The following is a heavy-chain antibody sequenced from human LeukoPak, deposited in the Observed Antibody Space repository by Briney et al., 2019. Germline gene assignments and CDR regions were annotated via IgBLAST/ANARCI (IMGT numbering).Heavy chain of an antibody. CDR2: IIPIFGTA. Sequence: ASVKVSCKASGGTFSSYAISWVRQAPGQGLEWMGGIIPIFGTANYAQKFQGRVTITTDESTSTAYMELGSLRSEDTAVYYCATGHGQQLALMMGYYYYMDVWGKGTTVTVSS. D-gene: IGHD6-13*01. V-gene: IGHV1-69*05. CDR3: ATGHGQQLALMMGYYYYMDV. J-gene: IGHJ6*03. CDR1: GGTFSSYA.